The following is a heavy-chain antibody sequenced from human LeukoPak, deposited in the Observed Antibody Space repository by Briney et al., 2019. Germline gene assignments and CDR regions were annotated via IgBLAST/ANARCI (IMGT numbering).Heavy chain of an antibody. Sequence: GGSLRLSCAASGFTFDDYAMHWVRQATGKGLEWVSGISWNSGSIGYADSVKGRFTISRDNVKNSLYPQMNSLRAEDTALYYCAKDISYGSGSPRAFDIWGQGTMVTVSS. D-gene: IGHD3-10*01. CDR2: ISWNSGSI. CDR3: AKDISYGSGSPRAFDI. J-gene: IGHJ3*02. CDR1: GFTFDDYA. V-gene: IGHV3-9*01.